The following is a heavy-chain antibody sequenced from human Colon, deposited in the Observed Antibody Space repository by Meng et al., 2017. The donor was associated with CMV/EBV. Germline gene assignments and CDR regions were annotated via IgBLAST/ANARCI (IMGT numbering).Heavy chain of an antibody. CDR3: AKDGGGPARSFEY. CDR2: ITYDGSAE. D-gene: IGHD2-2*01. CDR1: GFAFSSSG. V-gene: IGHV3-30*18. Sequence: SLKISWAASGFAFSSSGLHWVRQAPGKGPEWVAFITYDGSAEKYVDSVKGRFTLSRDTSKNTLYLQMNSLRSEDAGVYYCAKDGGGPARSFEYWGQGTLVTVSS. J-gene: IGHJ4*02.